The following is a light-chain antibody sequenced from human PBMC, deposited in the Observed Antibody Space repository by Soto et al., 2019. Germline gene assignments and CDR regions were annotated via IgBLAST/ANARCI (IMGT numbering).Light chain of an antibody. J-gene: IGKJ5*01. CDR1: QGIDDT. V-gene: IGKV3-15*01. CDR3: QQYNNWPPIT. CDR2: DTS. Sequence: EVVLTQSPATLSVSPGEGVTLSCRASQGIDDTLAWYQHKPGQTPRRLIYDTSARATGVPARFSGSRSGPEFTLTINSRQSEDFAIYYCQQYNNWPPITFGQGTRLEIK.